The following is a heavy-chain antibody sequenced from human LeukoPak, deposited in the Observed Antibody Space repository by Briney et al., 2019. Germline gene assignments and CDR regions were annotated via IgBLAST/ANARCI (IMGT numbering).Heavy chain of an antibody. J-gene: IGHJ4*02. Sequence: SETLSLTCTVSGGSISGYDWGWIRQPPGKGLECIGYISYSGSTNYNPSLMSGGTISVDTYKHQFSLTLSSVTAADTAVYYCASVIAADEPTFDYWGQGTLVTVSS. D-gene: IGHD6-13*01. CDR2: ISYSGST. CDR1: GGSISGYD. CDR3: ASVIAADEPTFDY. V-gene: IGHV4-59*01.